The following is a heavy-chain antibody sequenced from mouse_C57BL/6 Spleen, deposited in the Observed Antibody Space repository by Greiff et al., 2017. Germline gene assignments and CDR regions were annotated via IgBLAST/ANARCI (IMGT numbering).Heavy chain of an antibody. Sequence: VQLKESGPELVKPGASVKMSCKASGYTFTDYNMHWVKQSHGKSLEWIGYINPNNGGTSYNQKFKGKATLTVNKSSSTAYMELRSLTSEDSAVYYCAREGSSYWYFDVWGTGTTVTVSS. V-gene: IGHV1-22*01. CDR3: AREGSSYWYFDV. J-gene: IGHJ1*03. CDR2: INPNNGGT. CDR1: GYTFTDYN. D-gene: IGHD1-1*01.